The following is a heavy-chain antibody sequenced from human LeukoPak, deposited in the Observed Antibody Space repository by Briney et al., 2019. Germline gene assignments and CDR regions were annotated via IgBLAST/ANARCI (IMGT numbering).Heavy chain of an antibody. V-gene: IGHV5-10-1*01. J-gene: IGHJ5*02. Sequence: PGESLKISCQGSGYTFTSYWISWVRQMPGKGLEWMGRIDPSDSYTNYSPSFQGHVTISADKSISTAYLQWSSLKASDTAMYYCARNYYDTSDSAYNWFDPWGQGTLVTVSS. CDR2: IDPSDSYT. CDR3: ARNYYDTSDSAYNWFDP. D-gene: IGHD3-22*01. CDR1: GYTFTSYW.